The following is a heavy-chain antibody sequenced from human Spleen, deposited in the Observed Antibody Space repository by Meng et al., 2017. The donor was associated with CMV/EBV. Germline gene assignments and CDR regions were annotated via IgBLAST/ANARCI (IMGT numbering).Heavy chain of an antibody. J-gene: IGHJ4*02. CDR1: VGYISSYY. D-gene: IGHD3-10*01. V-gene: IGHV4-59*10. Sequence: QLQHWVVGLLMTCVTLPLLCSVAVGYISSYYWSGCRQPAGKGLEWIGRIYNSGSTNYNPSLKSRVTMSVDTSKNQFSLKLSSGTAADTAVYYCVSSSPFGAYYFDYWGQGTLVTVSS. CDR2: IYNSGST. CDR3: VSSSPFGAYYFDY.